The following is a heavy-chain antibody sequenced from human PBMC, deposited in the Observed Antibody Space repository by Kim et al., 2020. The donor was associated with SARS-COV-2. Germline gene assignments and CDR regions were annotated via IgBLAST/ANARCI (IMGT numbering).Heavy chain of an antibody. Sequence: GESLKISCKGSGYSFTSYWIGWVRQMPGKGLEWMGIIYPGDSDTRYSPSFQGQVTISADKSISTAYLQWSSLKASDTAMYYCARLSCSGGSCYPSIDYWGQGTLVTVSS. CDR2: IYPGDSDT. CDR3: ARLSCSGGSCYPSIDY. CDR1: GYSFTSYW. V-gene: IGHV5-51*01. D-gene: IGHD2-15*01. J-gene: IGHJ4*02.